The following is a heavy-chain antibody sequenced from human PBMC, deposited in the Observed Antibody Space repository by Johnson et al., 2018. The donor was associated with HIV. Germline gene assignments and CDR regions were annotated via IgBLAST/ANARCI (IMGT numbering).Heavy chain of an antibody. J-gene: IGHJ3*02. CDR1: GFTFDDYA. Sequence: VQLVESGGGLVQPGGSLRLSCAASGFTFDDYAMHWVRQAPGKGLEWVSGISWNSGSIGYADSVKGRFTISRDNAKNSLHLQMNSLRAEDTAVYYCAREGTYEPLHRIFDYGDYPAFDIWGQGTMVTVSS. V-gene: IGHV3-9*01. D-gene: IGHD4-17*01. CDR3: AREGTYEPLHRIFDYGDYPAFDI. CDR2: ISWNSGSI.